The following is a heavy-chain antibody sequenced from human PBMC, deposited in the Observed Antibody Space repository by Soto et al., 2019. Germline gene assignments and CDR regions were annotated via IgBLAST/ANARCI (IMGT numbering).Heavy chain of an antibody. Sequence: PGGSLRLSCAASGFTFSSYGMHWVRQAPGKGLEWVAVISYDGSNKYYADSVKGRFTISRDNSKNTLYLQMNSLRAEDTAVYYCAKDRITFGGVIVKWGQGTLVTVSS. D-gene: IGHD3-16*02. J-gene: IGHJ4*02. V-gene: IGHV3-30*18. CDR2: ISYDGSNK. CDR1: GFTFSSYG. CDR3: AKDRITFGGVIVK.